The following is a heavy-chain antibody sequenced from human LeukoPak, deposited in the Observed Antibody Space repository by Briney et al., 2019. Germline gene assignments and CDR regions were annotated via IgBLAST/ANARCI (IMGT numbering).Heavy chain of an antibody. CDR3: ARAPNQLARLVFAY. CDR1: GYTFTSYD. V-gene: IGHV1-8*03. CDR2: MNPNSGNT. D-gene: IGHD6-6*01. Sequence: ASVKVSCKASGYTFTSYDINWVRQATGQGLEWMGWMNPNSGNTGYAQKFQGRVTITRNTSISTAYMELSSLRSEDTAVYYCARAPNQLARLVFAYWGQGTLVTVSS. J-gene: IGHJ4*02.